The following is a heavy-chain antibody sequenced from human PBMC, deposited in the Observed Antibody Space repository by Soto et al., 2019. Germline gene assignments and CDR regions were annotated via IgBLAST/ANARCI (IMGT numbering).Heavy chain of an antibody. CDR3: ARAGASSKLRGFVIN. Sequence: QVQLQESGPGLVKPSGTLSLTCALSGASIITDNWWSWVRQPPGKEMEWIGEIYHSGNTNFNPSVKSRVTISVDTTKNQCSLAVSSVTAADTALFYFARAGASSKLRGFVINWGQGTLVTVSS. V-gene: IGHV4-4*02. CDR2: IYHSGNT. CDR1: GASIITDNW. D-gene: IGHD3-10*01. J-gene: IGHJ4*02.